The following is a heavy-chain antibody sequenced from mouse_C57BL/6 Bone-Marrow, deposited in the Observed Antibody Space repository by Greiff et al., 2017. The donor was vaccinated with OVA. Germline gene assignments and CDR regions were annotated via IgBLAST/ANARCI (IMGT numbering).Heavy chain of an antibody. D-gene: IGHD1-1*01. CDR2: IDPSDSYT. Sequence: VKLQQPGAELVMPGASVKLSCKASGYTFTSYWMHWVKQRPGQGLEWIGEIDPSDSYTNYNQKFKGKSTLTVDKSSSTAYMQLSSLTSEDSAVYYCAREGIYYYGSSPWDYWGQGTSVTVSS. J-gene: IGHJ4*01. V-gene: IGHV1-69*01. CDR1: GYTFTSYW. CDR3: AREGIYYYGSSPWDY.